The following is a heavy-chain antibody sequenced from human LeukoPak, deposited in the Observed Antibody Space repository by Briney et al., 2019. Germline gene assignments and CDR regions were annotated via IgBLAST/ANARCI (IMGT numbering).Heavy chain of an antibody. D-gene: IGHD6-19*01. V-gene: IGHV3-20*04. J-gene: IGHJ4*02. CDR1: GFPFDNYG. CDR2: ITWNGAYR. CDR3: ARRAVTGTIYYFDY. Sequence: GSLSLSCAASGFPFDNYGMSWVRQAPGKGLEWVSGITWNGAYRGYADSVKGRFTISRDNAKNSLYLEMNSLRVGDTALYYCARRAVTGTIYYFDYWGQGTLVTVSS.